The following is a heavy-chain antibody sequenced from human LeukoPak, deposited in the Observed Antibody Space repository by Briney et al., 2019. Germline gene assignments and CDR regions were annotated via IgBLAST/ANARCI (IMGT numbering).Heavy chain of an antibody. J-gene: IGHJ4*02. V-gene: IGHV1-18*01. D-gene: IGHD5-18*01. CDR1: GYTFTSYG. Sequence: ASVTVSRKASGYTFTSYGIGWVRQAHGQGLEWMGWISAYNGNTNYAQKLQGRVTMTTDTSTSTAYMELRSLRSDDTAVYYYARWPVDTAMVFFDYWGQGTLVTVSS. CDR2: ISAYNGNT. CDR3: ARWPVDTAMVFFDY.